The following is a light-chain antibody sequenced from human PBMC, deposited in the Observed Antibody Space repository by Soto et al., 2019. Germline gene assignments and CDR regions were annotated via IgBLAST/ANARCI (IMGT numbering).Light chain of an antibody. CDR2: SNS. J-gene: IGLJ2*01. Sequence: QAVVTQPPSASGTPGQTVIISCSGSSSNIGSNTVNWYQQLPGTAPKLLIFSNSQRPSGVPDRFSGSRSGTSASLPITGVQSEDEAHYYCAAWDDGLNAVVFGGGTKLTVL. CDR1: SSNIGSNT. CDR3: AAWDDGLNAVV. V-gene: IGLV1-44*01.